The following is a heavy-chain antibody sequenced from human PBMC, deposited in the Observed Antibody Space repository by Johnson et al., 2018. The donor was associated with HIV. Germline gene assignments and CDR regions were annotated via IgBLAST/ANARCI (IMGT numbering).Heavy chain of an antibody. V-gene: IGHV3-30*02. CDR1: RFTLSYYG. D-gene: IGHD1-14*01. J-gene: IGHJ3*02. CDR2: IRFNGSHK. CDR3: ARTRQGAFDI. Sequence: QVQLVESGGGVVQPGGSLRLSCSASRFTLSYYGMHWVRQAPGKGLEWVTFIRFNGSHKYYADSVKGRFTISRDNSKNTVYLQMNSLRAEDTAVYYCARTRQGAFDIWGQGTMVTVSS.